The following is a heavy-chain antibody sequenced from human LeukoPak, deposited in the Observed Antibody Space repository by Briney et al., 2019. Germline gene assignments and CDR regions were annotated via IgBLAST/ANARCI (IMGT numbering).Heavy chain of an antibody. CDR3: AKALARRIYCSSTSCPAGYFDY. CDR2: ISWNSGSI. V-gene: IGHV3-9*01. J-gene: IGHJ4*02. CDR1: GFTFDDYA. Sequence: GGSLRLSCAASGFTFDDYAMHWVRQAPGKGLEWVSGISWNSGSIGYADSVKGRFTISRDNAKNSLYLQMNSLRAEDTALYYCAKALARRIYCSSTSCPAGYFDYWGQGTLVTVSS. D-gene: IGHD2-2*01.